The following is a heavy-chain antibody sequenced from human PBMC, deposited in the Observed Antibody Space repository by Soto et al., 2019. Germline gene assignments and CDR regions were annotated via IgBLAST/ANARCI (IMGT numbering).Heavy chain of an antibody. V-gene: IGHV2-70*01. CDR2: IDWEDEK. J-gene: IGHJ4*02. CDR1: GFSLTTAAMC. Sequence: SGPTLVHPTETRTLPCGFSGFSLTTAAMCVRWIRQPPGQALEWLALIDWEDEKYYETALKTRLSISADTDTNHVVLKLTNMDPCDTATYYCARISGRLQTGFDSGNQTILVTFS. D-gene: IGHD1-26*01. CDR3: ARISGRLQTGFDS.